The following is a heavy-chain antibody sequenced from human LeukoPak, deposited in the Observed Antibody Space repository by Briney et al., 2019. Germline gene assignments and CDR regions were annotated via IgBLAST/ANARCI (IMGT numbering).Heavy chain of an antibody. D-gene: IGHD2-2*01. CDR2: INPNSGGT. J-gene: IGHJ4*02. CDR3: ATNYQPLNPFDY. V-gene: IGHV1-2*02. Sequence: ASVKVSCKASGYTFTGYYMHWVPQAPGQGLEWMGWINPNSGGTNYAQKFQGRVTMTRDTSISTAYMELSRLRSDDTAVYYCATNYQPLNPFDYWGQGTLVTVSS. CDR1: GYTFTGYY.